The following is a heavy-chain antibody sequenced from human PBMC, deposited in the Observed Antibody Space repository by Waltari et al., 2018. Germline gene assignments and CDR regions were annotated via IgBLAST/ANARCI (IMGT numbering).Heavy chain of an antibody. J-gene: IGHJ4*02. CDR2: ISYSGST. CDR3: ARHKAGTTADH. CDR1: GGSITSNY. Sequence: QVQLQESGPGLVKPSETLSLTCTDSGGSITSNYWSWIRQPPGKGLEWIGYISYSGSTNDAPSLKSRVTMSVDTSKNQFSLKLSSVTAADTAVYYCARHKAGTTADHWGQGTLVTVSS. D-gene: IGHD1-7*01. V-gene: IGHV4-59*08.